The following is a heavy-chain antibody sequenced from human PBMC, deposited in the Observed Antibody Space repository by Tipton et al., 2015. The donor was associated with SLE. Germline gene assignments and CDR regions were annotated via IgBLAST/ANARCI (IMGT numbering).Heavy chain of an antibody. D-gene: IGHD3-22*01. CDR1: GGSISSYY. V-gene: IGHV4-59*01. CDR2: IYYSGST. Sequence: LRLSCTVSGGSISSYYWSWIRQPPGKGLEWIAYIYYSGSTNYNPSLKSRVTVSVDTSKNQLSLKLTSVIAADTAVYYCARDRDSSGSYDAFDIWGQGTLVTVSS. CDR3: ARDRDSSGSYDAFDI. J-gene: IGHJ3*02.